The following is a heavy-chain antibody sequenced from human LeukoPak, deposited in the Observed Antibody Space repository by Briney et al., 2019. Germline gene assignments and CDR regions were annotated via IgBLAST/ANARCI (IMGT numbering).Heavy chain of an antibody. V-gene: IGHV2-5*02. CDR3: AHSGHASGYCTNGVCYRLDY. J-gene: IGHJ4*02. CDR1: GFSLSTSGVG. CDR2: IYWDDDQ. D-gene: IGHD2-8*01. Sequence: GSGPTLVNPTQTLTLTCTFSGFSLSTSGVGVGWIRQPPGKALEWLALIYWDDDQRYSPSLKSRRTITKDTSKNQVVLTMTNMDPVDTATYYCAHSGHASGYCTNGVCYRLDYWGQGTLVTVSS.